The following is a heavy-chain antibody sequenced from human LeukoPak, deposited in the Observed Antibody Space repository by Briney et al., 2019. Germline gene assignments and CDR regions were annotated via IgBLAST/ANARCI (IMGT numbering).Heavy chain of an antibody. Sequence: GASVKVSCKASGGTFSSYAISWVRQAPGQGLEWMGGIIPIFGTANYAQKFQGRVTITADESTSTAYMELSGLGSEDTAVYYCARPLFGSYYYGMDVWGQGTTVTVSS. D-gene: IGHD3-16*01. CDR1: GGTFSSYA. J-gene: IGHJ6*02. CDR3: ARPLFGSYYYGMDV. CDR2: IIPIFGTA. V-gene: IGHV1-69*13.